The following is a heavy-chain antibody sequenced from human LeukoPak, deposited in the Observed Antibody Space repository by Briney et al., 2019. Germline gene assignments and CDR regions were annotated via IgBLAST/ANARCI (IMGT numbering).Heavy chain of an antibody. J-gene: IGHJ5*02. CDR3: VKDPHYDILTDYVFDP. D-gene: IGHD3-9*01. V-gene: IGHV3-9*01. CDR2: ISWNSGSI. CDR1: GFTFDDYA. Sequence: GRSLRLSCAASGFTFDDYAMHWVRQAPGKGLEWVSGISWNSGSIGYADSVKGRFTISRDNAKNSLYLQMNSLRAEDTAFYYCVKDPHYDILTDYVFDPWGQGTLVTVSS.